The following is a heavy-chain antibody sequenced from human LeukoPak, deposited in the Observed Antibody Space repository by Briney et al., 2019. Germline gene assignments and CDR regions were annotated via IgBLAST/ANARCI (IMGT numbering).Heavy chain of an antibody. CDR3: ASLIQLWSNQGY. V-gene: IGHV3-23*01. J-gene: IGHJ4*02. Sequence: GGSLRLSFAASGFTFSSYAMGWVRQAPGKGLEWVSAISGSGGSTYYADSVKGRFTISRDNSKNTLYLQMNSLRAEDTAVYYCASLIQLWSNQGYWGQGTLVTVSS. CDR1: GFTFSSYA. CDR2: ISGSGGST. D-gene: IGHD5-18*01.